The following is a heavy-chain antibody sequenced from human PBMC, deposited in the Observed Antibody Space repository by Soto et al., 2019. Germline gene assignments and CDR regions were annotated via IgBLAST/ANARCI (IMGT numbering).Heavy chain of an antibody. Sequence: QVQLVQSGAEVKKPGSSVKVSCKASGGTSAAFVFAGWGQAPGQGLGGRGGIIPIFGTANYAQKFQGRVTITADESTSTAYMELSSLRSEDTAVYYCAREDIVVVVAATWGAFDIWGQGTMVTVSS. D-gene: IGHD2-15*01. CDR1: GGTSAAFV. CDR2: IIPIFGTA. V-gene: IGHV1-69*01. J-gene: IGHJ3*02. CDR3: AREDIVVVVAATWGAFDI.